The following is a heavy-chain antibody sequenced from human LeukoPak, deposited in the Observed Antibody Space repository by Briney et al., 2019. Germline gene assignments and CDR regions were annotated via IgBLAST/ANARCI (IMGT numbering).Heavy chain of an antibody. CDR3: AKGGPYSSSPDFDY. Sequence: GGSLRLSCAASGFTFSTYAMSWVRQAPGKGLEWVSAISGRAGSTYYADSVKGRFTISRDNSKNTLFLQMNSLRAEDTAVYYCAKGGPYSSSPDFDYWGQGSLVIVSS. CDR1: GFTFSTYA. CDR2: ISGRAGST. J-gene: IGHJ4*02. V-gene: IGHV3-23*01. D-gene: IGHD6-6*01.